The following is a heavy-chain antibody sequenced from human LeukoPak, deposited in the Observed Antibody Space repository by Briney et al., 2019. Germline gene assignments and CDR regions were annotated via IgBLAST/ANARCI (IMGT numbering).Heavy chain of an antibody. V-gene: IGHV4-39*01. CDR2: ISYSGRT. D-gene: IGHD1-1*01. J-gene: IGHJ6*02. CDR3: ARKKTGATNGLDV. Sequence: SETLSLTCTVSGGSISSSSYYWGWIRQPPGEGPEWIGSISYSGRTHYNPSLKSRVSISVDTSKNQFSLDLSSVTAADTAVYYCARKKTGATNGLDVWGRGTTVTVSS. CDR1: GGSISSSSYY.